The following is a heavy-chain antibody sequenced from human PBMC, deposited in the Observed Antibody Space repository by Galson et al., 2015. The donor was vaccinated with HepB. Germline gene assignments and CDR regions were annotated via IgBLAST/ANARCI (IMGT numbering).Heavy chain of an antibody. Sequence: SLRLSCAASGFTFSSYSMNWVRQAPGKGLEWVSSISSSSSYIYYADSVKGRFTISRDNAKNSLYLQMNSLRAEDTAVYYCARVGAITMVRGVIDYWGQGTLVTVSS. D-gene: IGHD3-10*01. CDR2: ISSSSSYI. V-gene: IGHV3-21*01. CDR3: ARVGAITMVRGVIDY. J-gene: IGHJ4*02. CDR1: GFTFSSYS.